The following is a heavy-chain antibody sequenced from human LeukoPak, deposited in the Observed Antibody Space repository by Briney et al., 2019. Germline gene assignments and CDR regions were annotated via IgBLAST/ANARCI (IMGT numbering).Heavy chain of an antibody. CDR1: GYTLTELS. CDR3: ATLEWEHPYYFDY. CDR2: FDPEDGET. V-gene: IGHV1-24*01. D-gene: IGHD1-26*01. J-gene: IGHJ4*02. Sequence: ASVKVSCKVSGYTLTELSMHWVRQAPGKGLEWMGGFDPEDGETIYAQKFQGRVTMTEDTSIDTAYMELSSLRSEDTAVYYCATLEWEHPYYFDYWGQGTLVTVSS.